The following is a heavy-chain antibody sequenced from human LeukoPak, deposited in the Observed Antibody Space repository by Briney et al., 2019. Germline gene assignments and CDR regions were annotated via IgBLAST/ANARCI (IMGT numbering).Heavy chain of an antibody. CDR2: ISAYSGNT. Sequence: ASVKVSCKASGYTFTNYGISGVRQAPGQGLEWMGWISAYSGNTNYAQNLQDRVTMTIDAPTSTAYMELRSLRSDDTAVYYCARAGSSWYEDSWGQGTLVIVSS. CDR3: ARAGSSWYEDS. V-gene: IGHV1-18*01. D-gene: IGHD6-13*01. CDR1: GYTFTNYG. J-gene: IGHJ4*02.